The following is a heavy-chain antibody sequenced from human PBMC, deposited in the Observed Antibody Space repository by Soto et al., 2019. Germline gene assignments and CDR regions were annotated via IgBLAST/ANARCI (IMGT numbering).Heavy chain of an antibody. V-gene: IGHV1-18*04. Sequence: ASVKVSCKASGYTFTSYGISWVRQAPGQGLEWMGWISAYNGNTNYAQKLQGRVTMTTDTSTSTAYMELRSLRSDDTAVYYCARASYYDILTGYLYYYYGMDVWRQGTTVTVSS. CDR2: ISAYNGNT. CDR3: ARASYYDILTGYLYYYYGMDV. CDR1: GYTFTSYG. D-gene: IGHD3-9*01. J-gene: IGHJ6*02.